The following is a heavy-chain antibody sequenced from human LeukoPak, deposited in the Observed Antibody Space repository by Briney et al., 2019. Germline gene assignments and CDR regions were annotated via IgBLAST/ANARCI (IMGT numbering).Heavy chain of an antibody. CDR2: VYFSGNA. J-gene: IGHJ3*02. CDR1: GASISSGRNY. CDR3: ASTDYPSGAFDI. V-gene: IGHV4-39*01. D-gene: IGHD3-10*01. Sequence: SETLSLTCTVSGASISSGRNYWGWIRQSPGKGLEWIASVYFSGNAQYNPSLMSRAFISVDSSKNQVSLRLDSVTAADTAVYYCASTDYPSGAFDIWGQGTMVTVSS.